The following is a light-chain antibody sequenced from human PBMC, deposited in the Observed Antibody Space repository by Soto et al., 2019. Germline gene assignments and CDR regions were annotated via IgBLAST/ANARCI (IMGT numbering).Light chain of an antibody. V-gene: IGKV3-11*01. CDR3: KQRSNWPRT. CDR1: QSISSY. Sequence: EIVLTQSPATLSLSPGERATLSCRASQSISSYLAWYQQKLGQAPRLLIYDASNRATGIPARFSGSGSGTEFTLTISSLEPEDFAVYYCKQRSNWPRTFGQGTKVDIK. CDR2: DAS. J-gene: IGKJ1*01.